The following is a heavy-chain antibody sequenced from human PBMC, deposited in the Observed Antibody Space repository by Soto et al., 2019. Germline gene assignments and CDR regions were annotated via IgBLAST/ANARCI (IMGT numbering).Heavy chain of an antibody. CDR2: ISYSGRT. V-gene: IGHV4-39*01. CDR3: ARRRESDFGGNHNTYPFDR. Sequence: SETLSLTCTFSVASIITDNYFWVWIRQSPRRGLELIGSISYSGRTYDNPSLQSRVTISIDASKNQFSLKLTSVTTADTAVYYCARRRESDFGGNHNTYPFDRWGQGALVTVSS. J-gene: IGHJ4*02. CDR1: VASIITDNYF. D-gene: IGHD3-10*01.